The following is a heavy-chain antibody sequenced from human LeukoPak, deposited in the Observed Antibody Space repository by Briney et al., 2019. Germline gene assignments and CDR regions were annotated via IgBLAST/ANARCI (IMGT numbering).Heavy chain of an antibody. D-gene: IGHD3-3*01. J-gene: IGHJ4*02. CDR3: ARARFKSDY. CDR1: GSPFSTYW. CDR2: INSDGTYT. V-gene: IGHV3-74*01. Sequence: GGSLRLSCAASGSPFSTYWMDWVRQAPGKGLVWVSRINSDGTYTTYADSVKGRLTISRDNAKNTLYLQMNTLRAEDTAVYYCARARFKSDYWGQGTLVTVSS.